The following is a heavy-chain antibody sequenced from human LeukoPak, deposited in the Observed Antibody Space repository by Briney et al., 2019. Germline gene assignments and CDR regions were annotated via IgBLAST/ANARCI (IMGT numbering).Heavy chain of an antibody. J-gene: IGHJ4*02. CDR3: AKVPRGYSSAYYFDY. Sequence: PGGSLRLSCAASGFTFSSYAMSRVRQAPGKGLEWVSAISGSGGSTYYADSVKGRFTISRDNSKNTLYLQMNSLRAEDTAVYYCAKVPRGYSSAYYFDYWGQGTLVTVSS. V-gene: IGHV3-23*01. CDR1: GFTFSSYA. CDR2: ISGSGGST. D-gene: IGHD6-19*01.